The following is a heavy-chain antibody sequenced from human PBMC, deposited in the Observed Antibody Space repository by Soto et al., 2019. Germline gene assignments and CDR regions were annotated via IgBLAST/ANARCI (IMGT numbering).Heavy chain of an antibody. CDR1: GFTFSSYA. CDR2: VSHDGTNK. V-gene: IGHV3-30*03. CDR3: AREPLQSSYYMDV. Sequence: QVQLVESGGGVVQPGRSLRLSCVASGFTFSSYAMHWVRQAPGKGLEWVAVVSHDGTNKYDADSVKGRFSISRDNSKNKLYLKMNSLTSDDTAVYYCAREPLQSSYYMDVWGKGTTVTVSS. J-gene: IGHJ6*03.